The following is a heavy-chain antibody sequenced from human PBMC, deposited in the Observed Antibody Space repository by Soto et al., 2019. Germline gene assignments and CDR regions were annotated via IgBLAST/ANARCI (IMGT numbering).Heavy chain of an antibody. CDR2: IRSKAYGGTT. D-gene: IGHD3-10*01. V-gene: IGHV3-49*03. CDR3: TLTMVRGVIIDHNWFDP. Sequence: GGSLRLSCTASGFTFGDYAMSWFRQAPGKGLEWVGFIRSKAYGGTTEYAASVKGRFTISRDDSKSIAYLQMNSLKTEDTAVYYCTLTMVRGVIIDHNWFDPWGQGTLVTVSS. CDR1: GFTFGDYA. J-gene: IGHJ5*02.